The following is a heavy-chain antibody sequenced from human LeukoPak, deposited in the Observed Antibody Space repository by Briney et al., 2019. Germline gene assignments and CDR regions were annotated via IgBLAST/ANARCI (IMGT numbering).Heavy chain of an antibody. CDR3: ARVRGIAARRAFDWFDP. D-gene: IGHD6-6*01. Sequence: GASVKVSCKASGYTFTSYGISWVRQAPGQGLEWMGWISAYNGNTNYAQKLQGRVTMTTDTSTSTAYMELRSLRSDDTAVYYCARVRGIAARRAFDWFDPWGQGTLVTVSS. CDR2: ISAYNGNT. CDR1: GYTFTSYG. J-gene: IGHJ5*02. V-gene: IGHV1-18*01.